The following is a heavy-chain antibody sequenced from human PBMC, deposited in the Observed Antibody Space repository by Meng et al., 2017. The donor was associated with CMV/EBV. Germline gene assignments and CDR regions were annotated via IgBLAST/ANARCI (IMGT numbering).Heavy chain of an antibody. CDR1: GFTFSSYW. V-gene: IGHV3-7*03. CDR3: ARARGGYYFDY. J-gene: IGHJ4*02. D-gene: IGHD3-10*01. Sequence: LSLTCAASGFTFSSYWMSWVRQAPGKGLEWVANIKQDGSEKYYVDSVKGRFTISRDNAKNSLYLQMNSLRAEDTAVYYCARARGGYYFDYWGQGTLVTVSS. CDR2: IKQDGSEK.